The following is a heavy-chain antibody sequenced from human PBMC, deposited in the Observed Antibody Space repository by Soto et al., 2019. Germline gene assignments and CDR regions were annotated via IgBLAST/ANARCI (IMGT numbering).Heavy chain of an antibody. V-gene: IGHV1-18*04. CDR1: GYTFTSYY. CDR2: ISAYNGNT. J-gene: IGHJ6*02. D-gene: IGHD2-2*03. Sequence: GASVKVSCKASGYTFTSYYIHWLRQAPGQGLEWMGWISAYNGNTNYAQKLQGRVTMTTDTSTSTAYMELRSLRSDDTAVYYCARDGYCSSTSCYVLAGPYYYYGMDVWGQGTTVTVSS. CDR3: ARDGYCSSTSCYVLAGPYYYYGMDV.